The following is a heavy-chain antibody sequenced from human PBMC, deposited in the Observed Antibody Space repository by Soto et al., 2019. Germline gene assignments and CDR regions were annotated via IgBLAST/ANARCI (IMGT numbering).Heavy chain of an antibody. CDR1: GGSISSGGYY. J-gene: IGHJ3*02. D-gene: IGHD5-12*01. Sequence: QVQLQESGPGLVKPSQTLSLTCTVSGGSISSGGYYWSWIRQHPGKGLEWIGYIYYSGSTYYNPSLKSRVTVSVDTSKIQFSLKLSSVTAADTAVYYCAREPIREMATIWAFDIWGQGTMVTVSS. CDR2: IYYSGST. CDR3: AREPIREMATIWAFDI. V-gene: IGHV4-31*03.